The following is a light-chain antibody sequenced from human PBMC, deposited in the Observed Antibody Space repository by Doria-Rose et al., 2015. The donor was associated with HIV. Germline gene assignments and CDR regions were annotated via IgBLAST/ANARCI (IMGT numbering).Light chain of an antibody. V-gene: IGKV3-20*01. CDR2: DGS. Sequence: LTQSPGTLSLSPGERATLSSRASQSFSSTYLAWCQQKPGQAPSLLIYDGSTRATGIPDRFSASGSGTDFTLTINRLEPENFALYYCHQYGTSWTFGQGTKVEI. CDR3: HQYGTSWT. CDR1: QSFSSTY. J-gene: IGKJ1*01.